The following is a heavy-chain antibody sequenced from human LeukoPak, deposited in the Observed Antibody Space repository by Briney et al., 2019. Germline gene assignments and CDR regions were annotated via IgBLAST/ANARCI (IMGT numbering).Heavy chain of an antibody. CDR1: GYTLTELS. CDR2: LDPEDGET. V-gene: IGHV1-24*01. Sequence: ASVKVSCKVSGYTLTELSMHWVRQAPGKGLEWMGGLDPEDGETIYAQKFQGRVTMTEDTSTDTAYMELSSLRSEDTAVYYCATVGTVLRAFDIWGQGTMVTVSS. D-gene: IGHD3-10*01. J-gene: IGHJ3*02. CDR3: ATVGTVLRAFDI.